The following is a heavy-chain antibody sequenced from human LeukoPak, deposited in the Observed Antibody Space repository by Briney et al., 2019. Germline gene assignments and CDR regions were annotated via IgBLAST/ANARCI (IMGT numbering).Heavy chain of an antibody. CDR1: GYTFTSYD. V-gene: IGHV1-8*01. CDR3: ARGRKHLLWFGKNWFDP. J-gene: IGHJ5*02. D-gene: IGHD3-10*01. CDR2: MNPNSGNT. Sequence: ASVKVSCKASGYTFTSYDINWVRQATGQGLEWMGWMNPNSGNTGYAQKFQGRVTMTRNTSISTAYMELSSLRSEDTAVYYCARGRKHLLWFGKNWFDPWGQGTLVTVSS.